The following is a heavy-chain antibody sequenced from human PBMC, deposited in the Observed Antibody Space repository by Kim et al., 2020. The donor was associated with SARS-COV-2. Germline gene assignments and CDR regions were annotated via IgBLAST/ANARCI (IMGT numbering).Heavy chain of an antibody. CDR2: IYYSGST. V-gene: IGHV4-31*03. Sequence: SETLSLTCTVSGGSISSGGYYWTWIRQHPGKGLEWIGYIYYSGSTYYNPSLKSRVTISVDTSKNQFSLKLSSVTAADTAVYYCARSYYDILTGYPNYFDYWGQGTLVTVSS. D-gene: IGHD3-9*01. CDR1: GGSISSGGYY. CDR3: ARSYYDILTGYPNYFDY. J-gene: IGHJ4*02.